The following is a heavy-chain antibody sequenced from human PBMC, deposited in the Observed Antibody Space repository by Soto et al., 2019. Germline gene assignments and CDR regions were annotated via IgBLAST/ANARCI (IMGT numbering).Heavy chain of an antibody. CDR3: ARSDGGYYDSSGYFNLDY. CDR2: IIPIFGTA. D-gene: IGHD3-22*01. Sequence: SVKVSCKASGGTFSSYAISWVRQAPGQGLEWMGGIIPIFGTANYAQKFQGRVTITADKSTSTAYMELSSLRSEDTAVYYCARSDGGYYDSSGYFNLDYWGQGTLVTVSS. CDR1: GGTFSSYA. J-gene: IGHJ4*02. V-gene: IGHV1-69*06.